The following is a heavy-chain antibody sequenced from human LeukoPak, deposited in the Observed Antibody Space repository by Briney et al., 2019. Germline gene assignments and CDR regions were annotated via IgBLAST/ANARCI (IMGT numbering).Heavy chain of an antibody. D-gene: IGHD6-13*01. CDR3: ASPTAGTNFDC. J-gene: IGHJ4*02. CDR1: GFTFSDYY. Sequence: PGGSLRLSCAAPGFTFSDYYMSWIRQAPGKGLEWVSYISNEGGYTNYADSVKGRFTISRDNAKNSLFLQMNSLRAEDTAVYYCASPTAGTNFDCWGQGTLVTVSS. CDR2: ISNEGGYT. V-gene: IGHV3-11*03.